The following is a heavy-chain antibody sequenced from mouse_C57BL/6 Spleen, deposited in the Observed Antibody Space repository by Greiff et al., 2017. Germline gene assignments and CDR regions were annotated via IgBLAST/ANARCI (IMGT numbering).Heavy chain of an antibody. CDR1: GYTFTSYW. CDR2: INPSNGGT. J-gene: IGHJ4*01. D-gene: IGHD2-1*01. V-gene: IGHV1-53*01. CDR3: ARSTIYYGNYYAMDY. Sequence: QVQLQQPGTELVKPGASVKLSCKASGYTFTSYWMHWVKQRPGQGLEWIGNINPSNGGTNYNEKFKSKATLTVDKSSSTAYMQLSSLTSEDSAVYYCARSTIYYGNYYAMDYWGQGTSVTVSS.